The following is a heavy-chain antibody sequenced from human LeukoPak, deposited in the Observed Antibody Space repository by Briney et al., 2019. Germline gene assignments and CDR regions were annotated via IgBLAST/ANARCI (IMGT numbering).Heavy chain of an antibody. CDR2: MNPNSGNT. J-gene: IGHJ6*02. V-gene: IGHV1-8*03. CDR3: TTRGYYDSSGYYYVGAPHFYYYYGMDV. Sequence: ASVKVSCKASGYTFTSYDINWVRQATGQGLEWMGWMNPNSGNTGYAQKFQGRVTITRNTSISTAYMELNSLKTEDTAVYYCTTRGYYDSSGYYYVGAPHFYYYYGMDVWGQGTTVTVSS. CDR1: GYTFTSYD. D-gene: IGHD3-22*01.